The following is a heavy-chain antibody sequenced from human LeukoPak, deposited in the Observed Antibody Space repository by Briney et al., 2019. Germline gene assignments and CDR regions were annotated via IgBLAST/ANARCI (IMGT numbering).Heavy chain of an antibody. CDR1: GFTFSNYP. D-gene: IGHD4-17*01. J-gene: IGHJ5*01. CDR2: ILYDGSIE. CDR3: ASRWDFGDLPNWFDS. Sequence: GGSLRLSCAAAGFTFSNYPIHCVRQAPGKGLECQAIILYDGSIEYYADSVKGRFTISRDNSKNTLYLQMNSLRAEDTAIYYCASRWDFGDLPNWFDSWGQGTLVPVSS. V-gene: IGHV3-30-3*01.